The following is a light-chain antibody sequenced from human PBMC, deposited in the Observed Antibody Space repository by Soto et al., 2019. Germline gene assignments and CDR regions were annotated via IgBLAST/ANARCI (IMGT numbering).Light chain of an antibody. J-gene: IGLJ2*01. Sequence: QSALTQPASVSGSPGQSITISCTGTSSDVGGYNYVSWYQQHPGKAPNLIIYEVSNRPSGVSNRFSGSKSGNTASLTISGLQAEDEADYYCSSYTGSSTVLFGGGTKVTVL. CDR3: SSYTGSSTVL. CDR2: EVS. V-gene: IGLV2-14*01. CDR1: SSDVGGYNY.